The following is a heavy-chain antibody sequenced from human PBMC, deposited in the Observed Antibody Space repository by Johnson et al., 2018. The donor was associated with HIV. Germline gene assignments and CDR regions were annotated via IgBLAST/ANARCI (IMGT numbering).Heavy chain of an antibody. V-gene: IGHV3-49*03. J-gene: IGHJ3*02. CDR2: IRSKAYGGTT. CDR1: GFSFGDYS. Sequence: VQLVESGGGLVQPGRSLRLSCRASGFSFGDYSMSWFRQAPGRGLEWVGFIRSKAYGGTTEYAASVKGRFTISRDDSESIAYLQMTSLRGDDTAVYYCAKDPTDFGADWAFDIWGQGTMVTVSS. D-gene: IGHD3-10*01. CDR3: AKDPTDFGADWAFDI.